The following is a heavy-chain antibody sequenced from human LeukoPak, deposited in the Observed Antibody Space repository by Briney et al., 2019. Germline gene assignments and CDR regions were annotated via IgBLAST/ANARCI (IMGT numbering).Heavy chain of an antibody. D-gene: IGHD5-18*01. Sequence: PGGSLRLSRAASVFTFTRYWMTWVPEAPGKGLEWLANIRKDGGATYYGGSVKGRFTISRDNAKNSLFLQMNSLRAEDTAVYYCATSKDTAGGHYWGQGTLVTVSS. CDR1: VFTFTRYW. V-gene: IGHV3-7*01. CDR3: ATSKDTAGGHY. J-gene: IGHJ4*02. CDR2: IRKDGGAT.